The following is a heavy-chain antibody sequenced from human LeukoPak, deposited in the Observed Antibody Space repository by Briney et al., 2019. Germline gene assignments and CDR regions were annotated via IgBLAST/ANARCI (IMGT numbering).Heavy chain of an antibody. CDR1: GFTVSNNY. CDR2: IYGAGAT. Sequence: GGSLRLSCAASGFTVSNNYMTWVRQAQGKGLELVSVIYGAGATYYADSVRGRFTLSRDNSKNTLYLQMSRLTAEDTAVYYCARADCSSSTCYLRRSWFDPWGQGTLVTVSS. V-gene: IGHV3-66*01. D-gene: IGHD2-2*01. J-gene: IGHJ5*02. CDR3: ARADCSSSTCYLRRSWFDP.